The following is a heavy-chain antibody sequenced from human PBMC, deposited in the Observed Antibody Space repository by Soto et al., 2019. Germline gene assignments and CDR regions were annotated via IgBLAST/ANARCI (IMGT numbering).Heavy chain of an antibody. V-gene: IGHV4-34*01. Sequence: SETQCLTYAVYGGSFSGYDGSWIRQPPGKGLEWIGEINHSGSTNYNPSLKSRVTISVDTSKNQFSLKLSSVTAADTAVYYCARVRSSSSVGYFDYWGQGTLVTVSS. CDR2: INHSGST. CDR3: ARVRSSSSVGYFDY. CDR1: GGSFSGYD. D-gene: IGHD6-6*01. J-gene: IGHJ4*02.